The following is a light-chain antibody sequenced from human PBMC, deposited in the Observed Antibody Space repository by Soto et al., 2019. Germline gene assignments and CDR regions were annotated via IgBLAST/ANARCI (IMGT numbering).Light chain of an antibody. J-gene: IGLJ3*02. CDR2: SNN. CDR3: AAWDGSLNGWV. Sequence: QSVLTQPPSASGTPGQRVTISCSGSSSNIGSNTVNWYQQLPGTAPKLLIYSNNQRPSGVPDRSSGSKSGTSASLAISGLQSEDEADYYCAAWDGSLNGWVFGGGTKVTVL. CDR1: SSNIGSNT. V-gene: IGLV1-44*01.